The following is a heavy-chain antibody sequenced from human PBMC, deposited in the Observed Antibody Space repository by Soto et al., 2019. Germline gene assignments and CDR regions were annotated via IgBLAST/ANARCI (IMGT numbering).Heavy chain of an antibody. D-gene: IGHD2-21*01. V-gene: IGHV1-18*04. CDR3: AREVGIAAAAYYHYYEGMDV. CDR2: ISGHKGDT. Sequence: GASVKVSCKASGYSFSTYGISCVRQVPGQGLEWMGWISGHKGDTNYARNFRGRISLTTDTSASIAYMELRRLRSDDTALYYCAREVGIAAAAYYHYYEGMDVWGQGTTVTVSS. CDR1: GYSFSTYG. J-gene: IGHJ6*02.